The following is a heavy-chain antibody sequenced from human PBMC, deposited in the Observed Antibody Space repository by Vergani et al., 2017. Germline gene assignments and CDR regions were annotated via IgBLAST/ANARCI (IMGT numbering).Heavy chain of an antibody. J-gene: IGHJ3*02. D-gene: IGHD1-7*01. CDR2: IRSDESRR. V-gene: IGHV3-30*02. CDR1: GFTFNSYG. CDR3: ARHNGELDAFDI. Sequence: QVQLVESGGGVVQPGGSLRLSCAASGFTFNSYGMHWVRQAPGKGLEWVASIRSDESRRYYGDSMEGPFTISRDNSKNTLYLQMKSLRPEDTAVYYCARHNGELDAFDIWGQGTMVTVSS.